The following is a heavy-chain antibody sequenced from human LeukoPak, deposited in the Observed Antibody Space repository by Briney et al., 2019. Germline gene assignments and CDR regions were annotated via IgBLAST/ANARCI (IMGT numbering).Heavy chain of an antibody. Sequence: GRSLRPSCAASGFTFDDYAMHWVRQAPGKGLEWVSGISWNSGSIGYADSVKGRFTISRDNAKNSLYLQMNSLRAEDTALYYCAKEQGYYDSSGYARFDYWGQGTLVTVPS. D-gene: IGHD3-22*01. CDR2: ISWNSGSI. J-gene: IGHJ4*02. V-gene: IGHV3-9*01. CDR3: AKEQGYYDSSGYARFDY. CDR1: GFTFDDYA.